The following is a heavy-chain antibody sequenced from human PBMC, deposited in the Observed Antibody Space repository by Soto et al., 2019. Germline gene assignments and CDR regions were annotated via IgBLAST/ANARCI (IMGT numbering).Heavy chain of an antibody. V-gene: IGHV2-5*02. CDR2: IYWDDDK. CDR1: GFSLSTSGVG. CDR3: ARQPYNWNYDTGYYYGMDV. Sequence: QITLKESGPTLVKPTQTLTLTCTFSGFSLSTSGVGVGWIRQPPGKALEWLALIYWDDDKRYSPSLKSRLTITKDTSKNQLVLTMTNMDPVDTATYYCARQPYNWNYDTGYYYGMDVWGQGTTVTVSS. D-gene: IGHD1-7*01. J-gene: IGHJ6*02.